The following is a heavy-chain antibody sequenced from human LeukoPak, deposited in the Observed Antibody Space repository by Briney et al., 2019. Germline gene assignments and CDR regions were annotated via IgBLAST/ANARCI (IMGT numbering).Heavy chain of an antibody. CDR3: ARHQAYDGFDI. V-gene: IGHV4-31*03. Sequence: PSQTLSLTCTVSGGAISSGGYYWSWIRQHPGKGLGYVGYIFPSGSTNYYSPSLKSRLTISVDTSKTQFSLKLSSVTAADTAVYYCARHQAYDGFDIWGQGTMVTVSS. J-gene: IGHJ3*02. CDR1: GGAISSGGYY. CDR2: IFPSGSTN.